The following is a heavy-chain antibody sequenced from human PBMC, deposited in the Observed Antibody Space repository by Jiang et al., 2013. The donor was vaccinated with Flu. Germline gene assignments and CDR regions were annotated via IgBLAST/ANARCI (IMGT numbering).Heavy chain of an antibody. CDR1: GFRFSSTA. CDR3: ATGSNYAFFY. Sequence: QLLESGGGVVQPGGSLRLSCVASGFRFSSTAMDWVRQAPGKGLEWVAFLQNDGSEQFYADSVKGRFTISRDTSKNTLYLQMNSLRPDDTAVYYCATGSNYAFFYWGLGALVTVSS. D-gene: IGHD3-16*01. CDR2: LQNDGSEQ. V-gene: IGHV3-30*02. J-gene: IGHJ4*02.